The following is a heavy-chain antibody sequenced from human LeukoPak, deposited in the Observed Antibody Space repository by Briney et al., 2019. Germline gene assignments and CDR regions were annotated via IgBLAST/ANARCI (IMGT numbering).Heavy chain of an antibody. D-gene: IGHD1-14*01. CDR3: ASSTPGAREPWSPSPQYYYMDV. J-gene: IGHJ6*03. V-gene: IGHV3-74*01. CDR2: INSDGSST. CDR1: GFTFSNYW. Sequence: PGGSLRLSCAASGFTFSNYWMHWVRQAPGKGLVWVSHINSDGSSTGYADSVKGRFTISRDNFKNTLYLQMNSLRAEDTAVYYCASSTPGAREPWSPSPQYYYMDVWGKETTVTISS.